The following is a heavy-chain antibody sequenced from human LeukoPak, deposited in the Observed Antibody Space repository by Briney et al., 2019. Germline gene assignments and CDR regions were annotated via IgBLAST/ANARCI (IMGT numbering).Heavy chain of an antibody. CDR2: IIPIFGTA. CDR1: GGTFSSYA. D-gene: IGHD3-3*01. Sequence: ASVKVSCKASGGTFSSYAISWVRQAPGQGLEWMGGIIPIFGTANYAQKLQGRVTMTTDTSTSTAYMELRSLRSDDTAVYYCARDLPYYDFWSGYYSAYYGMDVWGQGTTVTVSS. J-gene: IGHJ6*02. CDR3: ARDLPYYDFWSGYYSAYYGMDV. V-gene: IGHV1-69*05.